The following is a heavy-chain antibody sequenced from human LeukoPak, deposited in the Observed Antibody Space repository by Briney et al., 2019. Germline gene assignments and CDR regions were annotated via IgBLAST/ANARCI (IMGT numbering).Heavy chain of an antibody. J-gene: IGHJ2*01. CDR1: GGSISSYY. CDR3: ARERYGDYGSYWYFDL. Sequence: NPSETLSLTCTVSGGSISSYYWSWIRQPPGKGLEWIGYIYYSGSTNYNPSLKSRVTISVDTSKNQFSLKLSSVTAADTAVYYCARERYGDYGSYWYFDLWGRGTLVTVSS. D-gene: IGHD4-17*01. V-gene: IGHV4-59*01. CDR2: IYYSGST.